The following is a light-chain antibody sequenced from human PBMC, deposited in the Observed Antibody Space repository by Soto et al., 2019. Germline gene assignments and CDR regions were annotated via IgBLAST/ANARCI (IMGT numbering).Light chain of an antibody. CDR3: QQPYTTPVT. CDR1: QSINNY. Sequence: DIQMTQSPSSLSASVGDRVTITCRASQSINNYLNWYQQKPGKAPKLLIYAASGLQSGVPSRFSGSGSGTDFALTISSLQPEDFTTHYCQQPYTTPVTSGQGTKVNIK. J-gene: IGKJ1*01. CDR2: AAS. V-gene: IGKV1-39*01.